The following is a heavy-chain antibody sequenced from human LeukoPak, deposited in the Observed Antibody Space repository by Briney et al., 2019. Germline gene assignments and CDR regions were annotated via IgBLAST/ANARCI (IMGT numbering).Heavy chain of an antibody. V-gene: IGHV3-30*14. D-gene: IGHD1-26*01. J-gene: IGHJ6*02. CDR1: GFTFSSYA. CDR3: ARVTLKHADGSGSYYYYYGMDV. Sequence: PGGSLRLSCAAPGFTFSSYAMHWVRQAPGKGLEWVAIISYDGSVQYYADSVKGRFTTSRDNSKNTLYLQMGSLRAEDMAVYYCARVTLKHADGSGSYYYYYGMDVWGQGTTVTVSS. CDR2: ISYDGSVQ.